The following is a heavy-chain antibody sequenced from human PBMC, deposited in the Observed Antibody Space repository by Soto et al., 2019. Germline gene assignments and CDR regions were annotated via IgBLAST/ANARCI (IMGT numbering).Heavy chain of an antibody. CDR3: AKDPEYSSSWSRWFDP. CDR2: ISGSGGST. CDR1: GFTFSSYA. Sequence: GGSLRLSCAASGFTFSSYAMSWVRQAPGKGLEWVSAISGSGGSTYYADSVKGRFTISRDNSKNTLYLQMNSLRAEDTAVYYCAKDPEYSSSWSRWFDPWGQGTLVTVSS. D-gene: IGHD6-13*01. J-gene: IGHJ5*02. V-gene: IGHV3-23*01.